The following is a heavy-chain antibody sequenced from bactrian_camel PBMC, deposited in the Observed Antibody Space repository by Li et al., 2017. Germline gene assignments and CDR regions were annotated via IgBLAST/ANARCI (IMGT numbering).Heavy chain of an antibody. CDR1: TTSYSTYC. V-gene: IGHV3S53*01. D-gene: IGHD6*01. Sequence: HVQLVESGGGSVQAGGSLRLSCRFSTTSYSTYCTAWFRQAPGKDREGVAVLWIGGATTSYADSVKGRFIITRDKAKDLVYLQMNGLQPEDTGVYYCAADQLYGTCHDVLDFPARGQGTQVTVS. CDR2: LWIGGATT. J-gene: IGHJ4*01. CDR3: AADQLYGTCHDVLDFPA.